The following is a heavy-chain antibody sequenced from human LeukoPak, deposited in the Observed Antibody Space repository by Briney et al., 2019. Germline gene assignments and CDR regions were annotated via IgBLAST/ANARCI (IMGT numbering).Heavy chain of an antibody. CDR2: INHSGST. J-gene: IGHJ5*02. D-gene: IGHD2-2*01. Sequence: SETLSLTCAVYGGSFSGYYWSWIRQPPGKGLEWIGEINHSGSTNYNPSLKSRVTISVDTSKNQFSLKLSSVTAADTAVYYCARSRAPAALGRSWFNPWGQGTLVTVSS. V-gene: IGHV4-34*01. CDR3: ARSRAPAALGRSWFNP. CDR1: GGSFSGYY.